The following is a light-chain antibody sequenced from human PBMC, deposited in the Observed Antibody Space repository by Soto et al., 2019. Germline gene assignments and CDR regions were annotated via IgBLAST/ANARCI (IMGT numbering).Light chain of an antibody. CDR1: QSVSNNY. CDR2: GAS. J-gene: IGKJ1*01. Sequence: EIVMTQAPATLSVSPGERATRSCRASQSVSNNYLAWYQQKPGQAPRLLIYGASNRPTGIPDRFSGSGSGTDFTLTISRLEPEDFAVYYCQQYGSSGTFGQGTKVDIK. CDR3: QQYGSSGT. V-gene: IGKV3-20*01.